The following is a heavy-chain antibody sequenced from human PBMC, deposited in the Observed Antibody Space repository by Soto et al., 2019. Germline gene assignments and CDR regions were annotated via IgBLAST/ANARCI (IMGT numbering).Heavy chain of an antibody. Sequence: GGSLGLSCAASGVSFRSYEMDWVRQATGKGLEWVSAIGSAGDTHYPGSVKGRFTISRENGKNSFYLQVNSLRAGDTAVYYCARGRGAPAFDIWGQGTMVTVSS. CDR3: ARGRGAPAFDI. CDR1: GVSFRSYE. V-gene: IGHV3-13*04. CDR2: IGSAGDT. J-gene: IGHJ3*02.